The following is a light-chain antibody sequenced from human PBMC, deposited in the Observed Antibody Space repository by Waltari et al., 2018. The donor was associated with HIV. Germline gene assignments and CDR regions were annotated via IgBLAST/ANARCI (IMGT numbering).Light chain of an antibody. V-gene: IGKV1-12*01. J-gene: IGKJ4*01. CDR1: QSIGSS. Sequence: DIQMAQSPSSVTGSVGATVTITCRTSQSIGSSLAWYQHQPGRAPKLRIVAASKLENGVPPRFAGSGSGTYFALTISSLQADDSATYYCQQADSFPHTFGGGTRVEIE. CDR2: AAS. CDR3: QQADSFPHT.